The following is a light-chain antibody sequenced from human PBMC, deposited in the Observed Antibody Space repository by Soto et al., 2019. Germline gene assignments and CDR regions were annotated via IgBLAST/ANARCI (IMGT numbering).Light chain of an antibody. V-gene: IGKV3-20*01. CDR3: QQSYSTPWT. Sequence: EIVLTQSPGTLSLSPGERATLSCRACQSVSNSYLAWYQQKPGQAPRLLIYGASRRATGIPDRFSGSGSGTDFTLTISSLQPEDFATYYCQQSYSTPWTFGQGTKVDI. J-gene: IGKJ1*01. CDR1: QSVSNSY. CDR2: GAS.